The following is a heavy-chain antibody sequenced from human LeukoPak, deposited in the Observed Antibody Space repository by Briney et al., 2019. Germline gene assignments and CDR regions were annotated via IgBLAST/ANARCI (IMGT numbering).Heavy chain of an antibody. CDR1: GGSISSYY. D-gene: IGHD3-22*01. V-gene: IGHV4-59*01. CDR2: IYYSGST. CDR3: ARDQGSYYDSSGYYYGDY. J-gene: IGHJ4*02. Sequence: PSETLSLTCTVSGGSISSYYWSWIRQPPGKGLEWIGYIYYSGSTNYNPSLKSRVTISVDTSKNQFSLKLSSVTAADTAVYYCARDQGSYYDSSGYYYGDYWGQGTLVTVSS.